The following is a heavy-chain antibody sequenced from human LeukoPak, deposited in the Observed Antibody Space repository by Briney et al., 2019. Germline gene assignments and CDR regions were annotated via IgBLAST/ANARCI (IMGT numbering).Heavy chain of an antibody. D-gene: IGHD3-9*01. CDR3: AGPPRSDIFDAFDM. J-gene: IGHJ3*02. Sequence: SETLSLTCTVSGGSINSGTYFWGWIRQPPGKGLEWIGSIYHSGSTYYNPSLKSRVTISVDTSKNQFSLKLNSVTAADTAVYYCAGPPRSDIFDAFDMWGQGTMVTVSS. CDR1: GGSINSGTYF. V-gene: IGHV4-39*01. CDR2: IYHSGST.